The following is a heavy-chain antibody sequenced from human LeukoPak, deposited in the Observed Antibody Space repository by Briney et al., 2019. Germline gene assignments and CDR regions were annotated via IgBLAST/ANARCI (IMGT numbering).Heavy chain of an antibody. CDR1: GYTSTGYY. J-gene: IGHJ4*02. D-gene: IGHD2-21*01. CDR3: ARDLGPAVGAYCGGDCESYPYYFDY. CDR2: INPNSGGT. Sequence: ASVKVSCKASGYTSTGYYMHWVRQAPGQGLEWMGWINPNSGGTNYAQKFQGRVTMTRDTSISTAYMELSRLRSDDTAVYYCARDLGPAVGAYCGGDCESYPYYFDYWGQGTLVTVSS. V-gene: IGHV1-2*02.